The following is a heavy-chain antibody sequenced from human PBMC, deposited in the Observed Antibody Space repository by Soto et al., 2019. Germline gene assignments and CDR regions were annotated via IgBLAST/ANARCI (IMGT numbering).Heavy chain of an antibody. V-gene: IGHV1-18*01. CDR1: GYSFTAYG. J-gene: IGHJ6*02. Sequence: QVQVVQSGDEVKETGASVRVSCKTSGYSFTAYGISWVRQAPGQGLEWMGWISCYNGKTKYAQKVQGRVTMTTDPYTSTAYMEVRSLRSDDTAIYYCARDAPPPELRFLEWHNYDYNGMDVWGQGTTVTVSS. CDR3: ARDAPPPELRFLEWHNYDYNGMDV. D-gene: IGHD3-3*01. CDR2: ISCYNGKT.